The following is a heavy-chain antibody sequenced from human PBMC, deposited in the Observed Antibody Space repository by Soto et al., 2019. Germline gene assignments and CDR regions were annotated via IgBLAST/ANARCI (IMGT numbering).Heavy chain of an antibody. V-gene: IGHV3-15*07. Sequence: GGSLRLSCAASGFTFSNAWMNWVRQAPGKGLEWVGRIKSKTDGGTTDYAAPVKGRFTISRDDSKNTLYLQMNSLKTEDTAVYYCTTTYYYDSSGYYPNIDYWGQGTLVTVSS. CDR2: IKSKTDGGTT. D-gene: IGHD3-22*01. CDR3: TTTYYYDSSGYYPNIDY. J-gene: IGHJ4*02. CDR1: GFTFSNAW.